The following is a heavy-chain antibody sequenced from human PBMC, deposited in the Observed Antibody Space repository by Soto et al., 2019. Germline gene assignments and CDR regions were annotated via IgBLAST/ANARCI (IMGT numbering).Heavy chain of an antibody. CDR1: GDSISRGDYS. CDR2: IYQSGTT. D-gene: IGHD1-1*01. J-gene: IGHJ6*02. V-gene: IGHV4-30-2*01. CDR3: ARLSPTSYYGMDV. Sequence: SETLSLTCAVSGDSISRGDYSWNWIRQPPGKGLEWIGNIYQSGTTSYNPSLKSRLTISLDRSENQFSLRLTSVTAADSAVYYCARLSPTSYYGMDVWGQGTAVT.